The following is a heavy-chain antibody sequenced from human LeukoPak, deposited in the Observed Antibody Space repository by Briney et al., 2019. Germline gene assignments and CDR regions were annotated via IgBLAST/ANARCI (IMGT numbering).Heavy chain of an antibody. J-gene: IGHJ4*02. CDR2: ISGSGGST. D-gene: IGHD5-18*01. V-gene: IGHV3-23*01. CDR1: GFTFSSYA. CDR3: ATERGYSYGTPGYY. Sequence: GGSLRLSCAASGFTFSSYAMSWVRQAPGKGLEWVSAISGSGGSTYYADSVKGRFTISRDNSKNTLYLQMNSLRAEDTAVYYCATERGYSYGTPGYYWGQGTLVTVSS.